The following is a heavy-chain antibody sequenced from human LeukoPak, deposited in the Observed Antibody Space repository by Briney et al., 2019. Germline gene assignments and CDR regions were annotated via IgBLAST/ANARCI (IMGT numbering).Heavy chain of an antibody. CDR3: ARDIEAAGLFLDY. Sequence: GGSLRLSCAASGFTFRSYWMTWVRQAPGKGLEWVANIKYDGSEEDYMDSVKGRFTISKDNAKNSLYLQMNSLRAEDTAVYYCARDIEAAGLFLDYWGQGTLVTVSS. D-gene: IGHD6-13*01. CDR2: IKYDGSEE. V-gene: IGHV3-7*01. CDR1: GFTFRSYW. J-gene: IGHJ4*02.